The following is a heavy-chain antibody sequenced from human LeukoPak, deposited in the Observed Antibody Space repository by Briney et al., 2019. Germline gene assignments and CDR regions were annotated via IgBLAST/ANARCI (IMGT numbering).Heavy chain of an antibody. CDR3: AKGGFRYCSGGSCFRNYYYYYYYMDV. V-gene: IGHV3-23*01. Sequence: PGGSLRLSCAASGFTFSSYAMSWVRQAPGKGLEWVPAISGSGGSTYYADSVKGRFTISRDNSKNTLYLQMNSLRAEDTAVYYCAKGGFRYCSGGSCFRNYYYYYYYMDVWGKGTTVTVSS. CDR2: ISGSGGST. D-gene: IGHD2-15*01. J-gene: IGHJ6*03. CDR1: GFTFSSYA.